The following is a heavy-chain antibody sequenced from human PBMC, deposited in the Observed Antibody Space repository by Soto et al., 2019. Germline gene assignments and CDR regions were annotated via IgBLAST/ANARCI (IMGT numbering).Heavy chain of an antibody. J-gene: IGHJ5*02. CDR3: ASEGYDFCRGYSNCFDP. CDR2: IIPNFGTA. Sequence: QVQLVQSGAEVKKPGSSMKVSCKASGDTFNSYAISWVRQAPGQGLEWMGGIIPNFGTANYAQKSQGRFTITANKSTRTGVMERSSLNTEDTAVYYCASEGYDFCRGYSNCFDPWGQGTLGTFSS. CDR1: GDTFNSYA. D-gene: IGHD3-3*01. V-gene: IGHV1-69*06.